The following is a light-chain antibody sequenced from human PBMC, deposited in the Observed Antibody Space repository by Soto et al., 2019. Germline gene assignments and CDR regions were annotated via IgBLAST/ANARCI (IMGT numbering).Light chain of an antibody. CDR3: QTWDTDSLV. CDR2: VKSDGSH. Sequence: QLVLTQSPSASASLGASVKLTCTLSSGHSSYAIAWHQQRPEKGPRYLMKVKSDGSHGRGDGIPDRFSGSSSGAERYLTISSLQSDDEADYYCQTWDTDSLVFGGGTQLTVL. V-gene: IGLV4-69*01. CDR1: SGHSSYA. J-gene: IGLJ3*02.